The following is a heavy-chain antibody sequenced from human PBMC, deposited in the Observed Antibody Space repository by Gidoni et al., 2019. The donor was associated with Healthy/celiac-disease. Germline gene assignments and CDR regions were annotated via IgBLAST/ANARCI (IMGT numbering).Heavy chain of an antibody. CDR2: IYYSGGT. CDR3: ARRLNFGVVIHPFDY. CDR1: GGSISSSSYY. J-gene: IGHJ4*02. Sequence: QLQLQESGSGLVKPSETLSPTCTVSGGSISSSSYYLGWIRQPPGKGLEWIGSIYYSGGTYYNPSLKSRVTISVDTSKNQFSLKLSSVTAADTAVYYCARRLNFGVVIHPFDYWGQGTLVTVSS. V-gene: IGHV4-39*01. D-gene: IGHD3-3*01.